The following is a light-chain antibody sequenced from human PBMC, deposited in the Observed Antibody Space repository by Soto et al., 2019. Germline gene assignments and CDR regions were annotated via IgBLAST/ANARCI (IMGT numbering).Light chain of an antibody. J-gene: IGKJ5*01. V-gene: IGKV1-5*01. CDR2: DAS. CDR3: LQHNSYPIT. CDR1: QSISSW. Sequence: DIQMTQFPSTLSASVGARVPITCRARQSISSWLAWYQQKPGKAPKVLIYDASSLESGVPSRFSGSGSGTEFTLTISSLQPEDFATYYCLQHNSYPITFGQGTRLENK.